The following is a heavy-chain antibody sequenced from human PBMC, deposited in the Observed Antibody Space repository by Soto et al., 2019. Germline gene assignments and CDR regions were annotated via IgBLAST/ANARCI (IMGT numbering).Heavy chain of an antibody. CDR2: IYYSGST. Sequence: ETLSVTCAVSGGCISTSSYYWGWIRQPPGKGLEWIGTIYYSGSTYYNPSLKSRITISVDTSKNKLSLRLSSVTATDTAVYYCARVSSPGHYNWFDPWGQGNLVNV. CDR3: ARVSSPGHYNWFDP. J-gene: IGHJ5*02. V-gene: IGHV4-39*01. D-gene: IGHD6-13*01. CDR1: GGCISTSSYY.